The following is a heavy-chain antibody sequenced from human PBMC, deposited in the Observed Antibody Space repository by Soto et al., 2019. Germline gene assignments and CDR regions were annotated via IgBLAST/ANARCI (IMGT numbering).Heavy chain of an antibody. CDR1: GGTFSSYA. V-gene: IGHV1-69*13. J-gene: IGHJ5*02. Sequence: ASVKVSCKASGGTFSSYAISWVRQAPGQGLEWMGGIIPIFGTANYAQKFQGRVTITADESTSTAYMELSSLRSEDTAVYYCARDKKGAARPEMSWFDPWGQGTQVTVS. D-gene: IGHD6-6*01. CDR2: IIPIFGTA. CDR3: ARDKKGAARPEMSWFDP.